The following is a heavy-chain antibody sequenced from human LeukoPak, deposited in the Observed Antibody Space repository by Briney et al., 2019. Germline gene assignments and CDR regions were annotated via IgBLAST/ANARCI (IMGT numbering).Heavy chain of an antibody. CDR2: IDSGGST. D-gene: IGHD5-12*01. V-gene: IGHV4-39*01. CDR1: GGSISSSSYY. Sequence: SETLSLTCTVSGGSISSSSYYWDWIRQSPGKGLEWTGNIDSGGSTYYTPSLKSRVTRSVDTSKDQFSLKLSSVTDADTAIYFCARHSRSGSGGYENAFDIWGQGTMVSVSS. CDR3: ARHSRSGSGGYENAFDI. J-gene: IGHJ3*02.